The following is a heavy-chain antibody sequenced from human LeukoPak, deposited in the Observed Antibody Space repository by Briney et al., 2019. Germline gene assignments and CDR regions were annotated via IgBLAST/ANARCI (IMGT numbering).Heavy chain of an antibody. J-gene: IGHJ6*03. Sequence: MPSETLSLTCAVYGGSFSGYYWSWIRQPPGKGLEWIGEINHSGSTNYNPSLKSRVTISVDTSKNQFSLKLSSVTAADTAVYYCARAVQLERPPPLIGYYYMDVWGKGTTVTVSS. CDR1: GGSFSGYY. D-gene: IGHD1-1*01. CDR3: ARAVQLERPPPLIGYYYMDV. V-gene: IGHV4-34*01. CDR2: INHSGST.